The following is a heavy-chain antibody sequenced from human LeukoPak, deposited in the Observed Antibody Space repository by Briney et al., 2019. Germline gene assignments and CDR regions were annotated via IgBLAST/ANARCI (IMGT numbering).Heavy chain of an antibody. Sequence: GRSLRLSCAASGFTFSSYAMHWVRQAPGKGLEWVAVISYDGSNKYYADSVKGRFTISRDNSKNTLYPQMNSPRAEDTAVYYCARDSYYYDSSGYWDYWGQGTLVTVSS. CDR1: GFTFSSYA. D-gene: IGHD3-22*01. CDR2: ISYDGSNK. CDR3: ARDSYYYDSSGYWDY. J-gene: IGHJ4*02. V-gene: IGHV3-30-3*01.